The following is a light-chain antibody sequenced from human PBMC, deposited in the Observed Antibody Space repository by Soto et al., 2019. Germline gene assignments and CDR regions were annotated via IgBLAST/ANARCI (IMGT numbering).Light chain of an antibody. CDR2: DAS. Sequence: EIVLTQSPATLSLSPGERATLSCRASQDINSYLAWYQQKPGQAPRLLIYDASNRATGIPARFSGSGPGTDFTLTISSLEPEDFAIYFCQHSNWHITFGQGTRLEIK. CDR3: QHSNWHIT. CDR1: QDINSY. V-gene: IGKV3D-11*01. J-gene: IGKJ5*01.